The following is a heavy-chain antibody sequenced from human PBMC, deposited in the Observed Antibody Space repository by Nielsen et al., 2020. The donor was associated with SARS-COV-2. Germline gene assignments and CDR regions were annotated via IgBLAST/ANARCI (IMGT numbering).Heavy chain of an antibody. J-gene: IGHJ4*02. Sequence: SLKISCAASGFTFDDYAMHWVRQAPGKGLEWVSGISWNSGSIGYADSVKGRFTISRDNAKNSLYLQMNSLRAEDTALYYCAKASSRGYSYGYSGVFDYWGQGTLVTVSS. CDR1: GFTFDDYA. CDR3: AKASSRGYSYGYSGVFDY. D-gene: IGHD5-18*01. V-gene: IGHV3-9*01. CDR2: ISWNSGSI.